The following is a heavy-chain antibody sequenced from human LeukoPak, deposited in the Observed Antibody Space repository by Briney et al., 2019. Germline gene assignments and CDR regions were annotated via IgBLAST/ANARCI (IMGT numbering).Heavy chain of an antibody. CDR3: ARHGGGGVPIHYYYYYGMDV. V-gene: IGHV4-59*08. J-gene: IGHJ6*02. Sequence: SETLSLTCTVSGGSISSCYWSWIRQPPGKGLEWIGYIYYSGSTNYNPSLKSRVTISVDTSKNQFSPKLSSVTAADTAVYYCARHGGGGVPIHYYYYYGMDVWGQGTTVTVSS. D-gene: IGHD2-8*02. CDR2: IYYSGST. CDR1: GGSISSCY.